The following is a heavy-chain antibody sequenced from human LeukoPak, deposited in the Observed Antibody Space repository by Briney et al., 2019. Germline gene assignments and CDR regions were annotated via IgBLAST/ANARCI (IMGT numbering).Heavy chain of an antibody. CDR1: GYTFTSYD. CDR2: IIPIFGTA. CDR3: ARAKSPGIATDYGMDV. D-gene: IGHD6-13*01. J-gene: IGHJ6*02. Sequence: GASVKVSCKASGYTFTSYDISWVRQAPGQGLEWMGGIIPIFGTANYAQKFQGRVTITADESTSTAYMELSSLRSEDTAVYYCARAKSPGIATDYGMDVWGQGTTVTVSS. V-gene: IGHV1-69*13.